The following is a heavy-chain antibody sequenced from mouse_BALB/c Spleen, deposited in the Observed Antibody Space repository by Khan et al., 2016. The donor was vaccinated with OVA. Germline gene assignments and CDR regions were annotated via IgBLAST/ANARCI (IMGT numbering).Heavy chain of an antibody. CDR2: ISSGSSIT. V-gene: IGHV5-17*02. CDR3: ASCDGFWFAY. Sequence: EVKLVESGGGLVQPGGSRKLSCAASGFTFNNFGMHWVRQALEQGLEWVAYISSGSSITYYADTVKGRFTITRDKPKNTLFLQMTSLRSADTALYYCASCDGFWFAYWGQGTLVTVSA. J-gene: IGHJ3*01. CDR1: GFTFNNFG. D-gene: IGHD2-3*01.